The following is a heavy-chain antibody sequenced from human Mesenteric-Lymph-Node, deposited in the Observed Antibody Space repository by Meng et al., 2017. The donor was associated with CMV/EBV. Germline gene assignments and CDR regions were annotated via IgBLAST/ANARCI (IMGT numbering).Heavy chain of an antibody. D-gene: IGHD2/OR15-2a*01. CDR1: GDSLSNYY. V-gene: IGHV4-59*01. CDR3: ARASSLFRVRYFDY. Sequence: SETLSLTCIVSGDSLSNYYWNWIRQSPGKGLEWIGFLFYGGSPNYNPSLESRVTISGDTAKNQFSLRLNSVTAADTAVYYCARASSLFRVRYFDYWGQGALVTVSS. J-gene: IGHJ4*02. CDR2: LFYGGSP.